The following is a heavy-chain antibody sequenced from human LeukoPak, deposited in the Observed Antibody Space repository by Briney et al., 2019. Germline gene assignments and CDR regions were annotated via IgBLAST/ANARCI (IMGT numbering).Heavy chain of an antibody. J-gene: IGHJ6*03. CDR3: ARVQWLDGYYYMDV. Sequence: PSETLSLTCAVYGGSFSGYYWSWIRQPPGKGLEWIGEINHSGSTNYNPSLKSRVTISVDTSKNQFSLQLNSVTPEDTAVYYCARVQWLDGYYYMDVWGKGTTVTISS. CDR2: INHSGST. D-gene: IGHD6-19*01. V-gene: IGHV4-34*01. CDR1: GGSFSGYY.